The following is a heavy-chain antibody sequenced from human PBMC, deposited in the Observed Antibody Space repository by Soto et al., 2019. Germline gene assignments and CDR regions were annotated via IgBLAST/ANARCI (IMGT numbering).Heavy chain of an antibody. D-gene: IGHD5-12*01. Sequence: SETLSLTCTVSGGSISSGGYYWSWIRQHPGKGLEWIGYIYYSGSTYYNPSLKSRVTISVDTSKNQFSLKLSSVTAADTAVYYCARQAGVATYYFDYWGQGTLVTVSS. CDR2: IYYSGST. V-gene: IGHV4-31*03. CDR3: ARQAGVATYYFDY. J-gene: IGHJ4*02. CDR1: GGSISSGGYY.